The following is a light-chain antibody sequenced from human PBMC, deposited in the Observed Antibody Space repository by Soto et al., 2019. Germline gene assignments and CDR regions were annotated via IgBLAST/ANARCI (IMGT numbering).Light chain of an antibody. Sequence: SYELTQPPSVSVSPGQTASITCSGDKLGDKYACWYQQKPGQSPVLVIYQDSKRPSGIPERFSGSNSGNTATLTISGTQAMDEADYYCQAWDSSTAVFGGGTTLIVL. CDR1: KLGDKY. CDR3: QAWDSSTAV. CDR2: QDS. V-gene: IGLV3-1*01. J-gene: IGLJ2*01.